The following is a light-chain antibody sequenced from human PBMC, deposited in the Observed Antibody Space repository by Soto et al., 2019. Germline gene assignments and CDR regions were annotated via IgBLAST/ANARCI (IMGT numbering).Light chain of an antibody. J-gene: IGKJ1*01. Sequence: DIQMTQSPSTLSASVRDRVTITCRASQDINRWLAWYQQKPGKAPKILIYNADTLESGVPSRYSGSGYGTEFTLTISSLQPDDFATYYCQHYNSYSEAFGQVTKVDIK. CDR2: NAD. V-gene: IGKV1-5*01. CDR3: QHYNSYSEA. CDR1: QDINRW.